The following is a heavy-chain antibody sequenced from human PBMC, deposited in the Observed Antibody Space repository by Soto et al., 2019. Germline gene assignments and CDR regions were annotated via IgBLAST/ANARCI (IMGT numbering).Heavy chain of an antibody. CDR2: INPSGGST. Sequence: GASVKVSCKASGYTFTSYYMHWVRQAPGQGLEWMGIINPSGGSTSYAQKFQGRVTMTRDTSTSTVYMELSSLRSEDTAVYYCARDRGDIVVAPAAIGPPTLGYWGQGTLVTVSS. CDR1: GYTFTSYY. J-gene: IGHJ4*02. V-gene: IGHV1-46*03. CDR3: ARDRGDIVVAPAAIGPPTLGY. D-gene: IGHD2-2*02.